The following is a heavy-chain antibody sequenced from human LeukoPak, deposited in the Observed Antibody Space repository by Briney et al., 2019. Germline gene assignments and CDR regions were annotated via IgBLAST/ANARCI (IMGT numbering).Heavy chain of an antibody. D-gene: IGHD3-10*01. J-gene: IGHJ6*02. CDR1: GFTFSSYS. Sequence: GGSLRLSCAASGFTFSSYSMNWVRQAPGKGLEWVSSISSSSSYIYYADSVKGRFTISRDNAKNSLYLQTNSLRAEDTAVYYCARTHTTSGLWFGELLHPPYYYGMDVWGQGTTVTVSS. CDR2: ISSSSSYI. CDR3: ARTHTTSGLWFGELLHPPYYYGMDV. V-gene: IGHV3-21*01.